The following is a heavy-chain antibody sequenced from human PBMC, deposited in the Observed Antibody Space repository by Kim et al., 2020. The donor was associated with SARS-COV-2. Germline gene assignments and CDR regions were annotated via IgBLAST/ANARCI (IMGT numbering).Heavy chain of an antibody. CDR1: GFDFSRFY. V-gene: IGHV3-11*01. Sequence: GGSLRLSCAASGFDFSRFYMTWIRQAPGKGLEWISYITSGGGTIYYADSVKGRFTVSRDNADNFLYLQMSDLTVEDSAMYYCARGGALTVFADYWGQGTLVSVSS. D-gene: IGHD1-26*01. CDR2: ITSGGGTI. CDR3: ARGGALTVFADY. J-gene: IGHJ4*02.